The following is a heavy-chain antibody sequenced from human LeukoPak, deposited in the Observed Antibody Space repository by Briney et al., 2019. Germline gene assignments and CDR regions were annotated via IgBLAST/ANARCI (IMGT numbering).Heavy chain of an antibody. V-gene: IGHV4-4*07. CDR1: GGSISSYY. CDR2: LYTSGST. CDR3: ARAESIVGATIAYFQH. D-gene: IGHD1-26*01. J-gene: IGHJ1*01. Sequence: PSETLSLTCTVSGGSISSYYWSWIRQPAGKGLEWIGRLYTSGSTNYNPSLKSRVTMSVDTSKNQFSLKLTSVTAADTAVYYCARAESIVGATIAYFQHWGQGTLVTVSS.